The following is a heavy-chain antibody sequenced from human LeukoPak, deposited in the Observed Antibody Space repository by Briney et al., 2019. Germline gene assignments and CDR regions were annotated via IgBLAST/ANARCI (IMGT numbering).Heavy chain of an antibody. J-gene: IGHJ6*03. D-gene: IGHD3-3*01. CDR3: ARGHYDFWSGYYDHMDV. Sequence: SVKVSCKASGGTFSSYTISWVRQAPGQGLEWMGRIIPILGIANYAQMFQGRVTITADKSTSTAYMELSSLRSEDTAVYYCARGHYDFWSGYYDHMDVWGKGTTVTVSS. CDR1: GGTFSSYT. CDR2: IIPILGIA. V-gene: IGHV1-69*02.